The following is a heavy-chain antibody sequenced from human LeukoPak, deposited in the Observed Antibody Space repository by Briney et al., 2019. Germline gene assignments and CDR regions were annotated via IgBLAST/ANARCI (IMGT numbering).Heavy chain of an antibody. J-gene: IGHJ3*02. Sequence: SETLSLTCAVYGGSFSGYYWSRIRQPPGKGLERIGEINHSGSTNYNPSLKSRVTISVDRSKNQFSLKLSSVTAADTAVYYCARVSELLGDAFDIWGQGTMVTVSS. CDR3: ARVSELLGDAFDI. CDR2: INHSGST. V-gene: IGHV4-34*01. CDR1: GGSFSGYY. D-gene: IGHD2-15*01.